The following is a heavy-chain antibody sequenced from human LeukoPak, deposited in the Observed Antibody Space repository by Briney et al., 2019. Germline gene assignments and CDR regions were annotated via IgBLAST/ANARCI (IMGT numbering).Heavy chain of an antibody. J-gene: IGHJ4*02. CDR3: ARDRRVTTVTLPFDY. V-gene: IGHV3-53*01. D-gene: IGHD4-17*01. CDR2: IYSGGGT. Sequence: GGSLRLSCAASGFTVSSNYMSWVRQAPGKGLEWVSVIYSGGGTYYADSVKDRFTISRDNAKNSLYLQMNSLRAEDTAVYYCARDRRVTTVTLPFDYWGQGTLVTVSS. CDR1: GFTVSSNY.